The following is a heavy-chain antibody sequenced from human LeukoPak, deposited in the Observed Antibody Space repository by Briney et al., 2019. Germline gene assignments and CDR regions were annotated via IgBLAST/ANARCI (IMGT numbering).Heavy chain of an antibody. J-gene: IGHJ4*02. Sequence: ASVKVSCKASGGTFSSYAINWVRQATGQGLEWMGWMGPNSGNTGYAQKFQGRVTMTTISSVSTAYMELSSLTSGDTAVYYCARAPTSDNSDYYFDYWGQGTLVTVSS. CDR2: MGPNSGNT. CDR1: GGTFSSYA. D-gene: IGHD3-10*01. CDR3: ARAPTSDNSDYYFDY. V-gene: IGHV1-8*02.